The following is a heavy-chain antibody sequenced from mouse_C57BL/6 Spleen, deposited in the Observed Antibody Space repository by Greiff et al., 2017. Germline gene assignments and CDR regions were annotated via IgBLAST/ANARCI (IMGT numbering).Heavy chain of an antibody. D-gene: IGHD2-3*01. CDR2: IRNKANNHAT. Sequence: EVKLMESGGGLVQPGGSMKLSCAASGFTFSDARMDWVRQSPEKGLEWVAEIRNKANNHATYYAESVKGRFTISRDDSKSSVYLQMNSLRAEDTGIYYCTLIYDGYPYYVDYWGQGTTLTVSS. V-gene: IGHV6-6*01. CDR1: GFTFSDAR. CDR3: TLIYDGYPYYVDY. J-gene: IGHJ2*01.